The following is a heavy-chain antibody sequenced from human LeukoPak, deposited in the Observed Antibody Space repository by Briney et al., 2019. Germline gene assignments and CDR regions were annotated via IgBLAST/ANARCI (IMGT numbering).Heavy chain of an antibody. Sequence: PGGSLRLSCAASGFTFTTSAMTWVRQAPGKGLEWVSAISGSGGSTYYADSVKGRFTISRDNSKNTLYLQMNSLRAEDTAVYYVVGVGAIQKPDWGQGTLVTVSS. J-gene: IGHJ4*02. CDR3: VGVGAIQKPD. CDR2: ISGSGGST. D-gene: IGHD1-26*01. V-gene: IGHV3-23*01. CDR1: GFTFTTSA.